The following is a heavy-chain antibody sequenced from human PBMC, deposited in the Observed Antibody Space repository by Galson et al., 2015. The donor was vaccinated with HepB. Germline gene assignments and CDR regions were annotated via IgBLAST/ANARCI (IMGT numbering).Heavy chain of an antibody. CDR3: ARAEGSGYYYVGY. CDR2: INTNTGNP. V-gene: IGHV7-4-1*02. D-gene: IGHD3-22*01. CDR1: GYTFTRHA. Sequence: SVKVSCKTSGYTFTRHAMNWVRQAPGQGLEWMGWINTNTGNPTYAQGFTGRFVFSLDTSVSTAYLQISSLKAEDTAFYFCARAEGSGYYYVGYWGQGTLVTVSS. J-gene: IGHJ4*02.